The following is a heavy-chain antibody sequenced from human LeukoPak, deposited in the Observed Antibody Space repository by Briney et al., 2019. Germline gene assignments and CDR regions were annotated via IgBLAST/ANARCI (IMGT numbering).Heavy chain of an antibody. J-gene: IGHJ4*02. CDR3: ARGLSGSYYAY. Sequence: SETLSLTRAVSGGSISSSNWWSWVRQPPGKGLEGIGETYDSGSTNYNPSLKSRVTISVDRSKNQFSLKPSSVTAAGTAVYYCARGLSGSYYAYWGQGTLVTVSS. V-gene: IGHV4-4*02. D-gene: IGHD1-26*01. CDR2: TYDSGST. CDR1: GGSISSSNW.